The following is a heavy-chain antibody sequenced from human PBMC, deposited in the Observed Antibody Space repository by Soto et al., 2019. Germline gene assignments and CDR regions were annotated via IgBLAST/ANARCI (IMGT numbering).Heavy chain of an antibody. V-gene: IGHV3-33*01. CDR1: GFTFSSYG. Sequence: PGGSLRLSCAASGFTFSSYGMHWVRQAPGKGLEWVAVIWYDGSNKYYADSVKGRFTISRDNSKNTLYLQMNSLRAEDTAVYYCARDITXYGFGELFSYYYYGMDVWGQGTTVTVSS. J-gene: IGHJ6*02. D-gene: IGHD3-10*01. CDR3: ARDITXYGFGELFSYYYYGMDV. CDR2: IWYDGSNK.